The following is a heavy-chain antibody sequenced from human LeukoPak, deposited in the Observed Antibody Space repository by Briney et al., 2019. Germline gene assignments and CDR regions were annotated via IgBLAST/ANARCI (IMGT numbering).Heavy chain of an antibody. CDR1: GFTFSSYA. CDR3: AKAPGATHFDY. CDR2: ISGSVGST. D-gene: IGHD1-26*01. V-gene: IGHV3-23*01. J-gene: IGHJ4*02. Sequence: GGSLSLSCAASGFTFSSYAMSWVRQAPGKGLEWVSIISGSVGSTYYADSVKGRFTISRDNSENTLYLQMNSLSAEDTAVYYCAKAPGATHFDYWGQGTLVTVSS.